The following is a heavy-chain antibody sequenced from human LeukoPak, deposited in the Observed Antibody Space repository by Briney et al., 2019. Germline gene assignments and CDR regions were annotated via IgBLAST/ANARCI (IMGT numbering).Heavy chain of an antibody. CDR3: ARGRSIAATSGVGY. Sequence: ASVKVSCKASGYTFTSYDINWVRQATGQGLEWMGWMNPNSGNTGYAQKFQGRVTMTRNTSISTAYMELSSLRSEDTAVYYCARGRSIAATSGVGYWGQGTLVTVSS. CDR1: GYTFTSYD. J-gene: IGHJ4*02. V-gene: IGHV1-8*01. CDR2: MNPNSGNT. D-gene: IGHD6-6*01.